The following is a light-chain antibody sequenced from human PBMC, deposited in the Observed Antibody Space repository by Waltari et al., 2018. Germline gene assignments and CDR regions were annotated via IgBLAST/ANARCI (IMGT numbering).Light chain of an antibody. CDR2: DVS. CDR3: CAYAGSYFMV. J-gene: IGLJ3*02. CDR1: SSDVGGHDY. V-gene: IGLV2-11*01. Sequence: QSALTQPRSVSGSPGQSVTISCTGTSSDVGGHDYVSWYQQYPGKGPKLMFHDVSNRPSGVPYRVSASKSGNTASLTISGLQPEEEADYYCCAYAGSYFMVFGGGTRLTVL.